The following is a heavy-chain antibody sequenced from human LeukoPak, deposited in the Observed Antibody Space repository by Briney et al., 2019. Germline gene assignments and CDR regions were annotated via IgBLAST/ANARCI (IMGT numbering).Heavy chain of an antibody. CDR2: IRSKAYGGTT. V-gene: IGHV3-49*04. CDR1: GFTFGDYA. Sequence: QTGGSLRLSCTASGFTFGDYAMSWVRQAPGKGLEWVGFIRSKAYGGTTEYAASVKGRFTISRDDSKSIAYLQMNSLKTEDTAVYYCTRVLAVHVVTPFYWYFDLWGRGTLVTVSS. D-gene: IGHD4-23*01. CDR3: TRVLAVHVVTPFYWYFDL. J-gene: IGHJ2*01.